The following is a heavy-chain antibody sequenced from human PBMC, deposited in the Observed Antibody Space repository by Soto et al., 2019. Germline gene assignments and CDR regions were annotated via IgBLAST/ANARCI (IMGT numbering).Heavy chain of an antibody. CDR1: GGTFSSYT. CDR3: ARRTTPHDAFDI. CDR2: IIPILGIA. D-gene: IGHD1-7*01. Sequence: ASLKVSCKASGGTFSSYTISWVRQAPGQGLEWMGRIIPILGIANYAQKFQGRVTITADKSTSTAYMELSSLRSEDTAVYYCARRTTPHDAFDIWGQGTMVTVSS. V-gene: IGHV1-69*02. J-gene: IGHJ3*02.